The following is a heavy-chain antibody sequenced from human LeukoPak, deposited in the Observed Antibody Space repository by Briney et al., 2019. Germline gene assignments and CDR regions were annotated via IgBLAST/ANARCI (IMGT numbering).Heavy chain of an antibody. D-gene: IGHD6-19*01. CDR3: AKRLAGTTFDY. CDR1: GFTFSSHA. V-gene: IGHV3-23*01. CDR2: ISDNGVSI. J-gene: IGHJ4*02. Sequence: GGSLRLSCAASGFTFSSHAMSWVRQAPGKGLEWVSTISDNGVSIYHADSVKGRFTISRDNSKNTLYLQMNSLRVEDTAVYYCAKRLAGTTFDYWGQGTLVTVSS.